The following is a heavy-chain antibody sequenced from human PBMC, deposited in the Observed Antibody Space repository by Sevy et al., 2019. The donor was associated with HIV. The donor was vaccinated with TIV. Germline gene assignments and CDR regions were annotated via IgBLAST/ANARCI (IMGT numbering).Heavy chain of an antibody. CDR3: GREGYGSGVVIDY. D-gene: IGHD3-10*01. J-gene: IGHJ4*02. V-gene: IGHV3-21*01. CDR1: GFTFSSYS. CDR2: ITGSTTHI. Sequence: GGSLRLSCAASGFTFSSYSMNWVRQAPGQGLEWVSLITGSTTHIYYADSVKGRFTISRDNAKNSLYLQMNSLKAEDTAVYYCGREGYGSGVVIDYWGQGTLVTVSS.